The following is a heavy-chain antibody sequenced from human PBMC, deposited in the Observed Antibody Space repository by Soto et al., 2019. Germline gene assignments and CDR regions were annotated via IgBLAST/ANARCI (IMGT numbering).Heavy chain of an antibody. CDR1: GGSISSSNW. Sequence: QVQLQESGPGLVKPSGTLSLTCAVSGGSISSSNWWSWVRQPPGKGLEWIGEIYHSGSTNYNPSRNCRVSLTVEKSKNQFSLELSAVTAADTAVYYCAGDRDPYYYDYDGMDVGGQGTTVTVS. CDR2: IYHSGST. J-gene: IGHJ6*02. CDR3: AGDRDPYYYDYDGMDV. V-gene: IGHV4-4*02. D-gene: IGHD2-21*02.